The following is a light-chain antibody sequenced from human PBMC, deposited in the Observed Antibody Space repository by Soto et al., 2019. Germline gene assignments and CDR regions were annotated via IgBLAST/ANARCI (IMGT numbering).Light chain of an antibody. CDR3: QQYNNWPFS. CDR1: QGVTTN. Sequence: EIVITQSPASLSVSPGERVTLSCRAGQGVTTNFAWYQQKSGQSPRLLIYDVSTRATGVPARFSGTGSETDFTLTISGLQSEDSAVYFCQQYNNWPFSFGQGTRLEI. J-gene: IGKJ5*01. V-gene: IGKV3-15*01. CDR2: DVS.